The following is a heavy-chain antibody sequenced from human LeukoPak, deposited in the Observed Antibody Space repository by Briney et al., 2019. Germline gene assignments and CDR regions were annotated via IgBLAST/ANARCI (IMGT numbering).Heavy chain of an antibody. CDR2: IRYDGSNK. D-gene: IGHD3-10*01. Sequence: GGSLRLSCAASGFTFSSHGMHWVRQAPGKGLEWVAFIRYDGSNKYYADSVKGRFTISRDNSKNTLYLQMNSLRAEDTAVYYCAKEPLITMVRGGETDDDAFDIWGQGTMVTVSS. J-gene: IGHJ3*02. CDR3: AKEPLITMVRGGETDDDAFDI. V-gene: IGHV3-30*02. CDR1: GFTFSSHG.